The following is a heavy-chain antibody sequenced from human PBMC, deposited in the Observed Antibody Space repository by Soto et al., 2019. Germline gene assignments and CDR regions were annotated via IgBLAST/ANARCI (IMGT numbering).Heavy chain of an antibody. CDR1: GGTFSNYA. V-gene: IGHV1-69*12. CDR3: ASCPGYAVFLDF. CDR2: LILPFGTA. Sequence: QVRLVQSGAEVKKPGASVKVSFKASGGTFSNYAISWVRQAPGQGLEWMGGLILPFGTANYAQKFQGRVTITADESISTAFMELRGLRSEVTADYYCASCPGYAVFLDFWGQGSLVYFSS. D-gene: IGHD5-12*01. J-gene: IGHJ4*02.